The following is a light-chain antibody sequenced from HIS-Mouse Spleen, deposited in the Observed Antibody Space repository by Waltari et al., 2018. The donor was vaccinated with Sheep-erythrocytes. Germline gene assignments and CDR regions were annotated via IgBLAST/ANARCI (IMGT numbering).Light chain of an antibody. CDR3: CSYAGSYNHV. J-gene: IGLJ1*01. CDR1: SSDVGGYKY. Sequence: QSALTQPRSVSGSPGQSVTISCTRTSSDVGGYKYVSWYQQHPGKAPKLMIYDVSKRPSGVPDRFSGSKSGNTASLTISGLQAEDEADYYCCSYAGSYNHVFATGTKVTVL. CDR2: DVS. V-gene: IGLV2-11*01.